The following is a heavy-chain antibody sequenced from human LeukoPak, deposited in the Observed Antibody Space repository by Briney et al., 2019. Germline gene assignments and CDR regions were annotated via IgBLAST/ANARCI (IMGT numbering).Heavy chain of an antibody. CDR1: GFTFSNHW. D-gene: IGHD1-1*01. J-gene: IGHJ4*02. Sequence: GGSLRLSCAASGFTFSNHWMLWVRQAPGKGLEWVANINQDGGAKYYVDSLKGRFTISRDNIEKSLYLQLNSLTADDTAVYFCARAPTTGTVDYWGQGTLVTVSS. V-gene: IGHV3-7*01. CDR2: INQDGGAK. CDR3: ARAPTTGTVDY.